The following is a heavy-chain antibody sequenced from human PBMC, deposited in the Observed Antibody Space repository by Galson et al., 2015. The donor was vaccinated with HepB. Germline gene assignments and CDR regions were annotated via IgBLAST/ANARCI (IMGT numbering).Heavy chain of an antibody. Sequence: SVKVSCKASGYTFTGYYMHWVRQAPGQGLEWMGRINPNSGGTNYAQKFQGRVTMTRDTSISTAYVELSRLRSDDTAVYYCAREDCNGGICRGYMDVWGKGTTVTVSS. V-gene: IGHV1-2*06. CDR1: GYTFTGYY. CDR2: INPNSGGT. J-gene: IGHJ6*03. CDR3: AREDCNGGICRGYMDV. D-gene: IGHD2-15*01.